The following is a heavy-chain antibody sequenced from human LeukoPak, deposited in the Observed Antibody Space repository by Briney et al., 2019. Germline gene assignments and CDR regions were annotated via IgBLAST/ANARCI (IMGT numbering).Heavy chain of an antibody. D-gene: IGHD3-22*01. V-gene: IGHV3-15*01. CDR3: TTGGIIYDSSGYSHY. Sequence: MSGGSLRLSCAASRFTFSNAWMSWVRQAPGKGLEWVGRIKSKTDGGTTDYAAPVKGRFTISRDDSKNTLYLQMNSLKTEDTAVYYCTTGGIIYDSSGYSHYWGQGTLVTVSS. J-gene: IGHJ4*02. CDR2: IKSKTDGGTT. CDR1: RFTFSNAW.